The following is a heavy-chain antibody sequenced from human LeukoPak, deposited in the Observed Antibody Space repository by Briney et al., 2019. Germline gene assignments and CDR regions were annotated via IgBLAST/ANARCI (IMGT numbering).Heavy chain of an antibody. CDR3: ARDPRYGSSGFDY. D-gene: IGHD3-22*01. CDR2: ISYDGSNK. CDR1: GFTFSSYG. J-gene: IGHJ4*02. V-gene: IGHV3-30*03. Sequence: GGSLRLSCAASGFTFSSYGMHWVRQAPGKGLEWVAVISYDGSNKYYADSVKGRFTISRDNSKNTLYLQMNSLRAEDTAVYYCARDPRYGSSGFDYWGQGTLVTVSS.